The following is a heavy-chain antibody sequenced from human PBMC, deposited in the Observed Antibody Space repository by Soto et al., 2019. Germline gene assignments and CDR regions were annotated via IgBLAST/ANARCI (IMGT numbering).Heavy chain of an antibody. D-gene: IGHD4-17*01. V-gene: IGHV4-31*03. J-gene: IGHJ6*02. CDR3: ARWHLYTTVSGRNMDV. CDR1: GGSISSGGYY. CDR2: IYYSGST. Sequence: SETLSLTCTVSGGSISSGGYYWSWIRQHPGKGLAWIGYIYYSGSTYYNPSLKSRVTISVDTSKNQFSLKLSSVTAADTAVYYCARWHLYTTVSGRNMDVWGQGTTVT.